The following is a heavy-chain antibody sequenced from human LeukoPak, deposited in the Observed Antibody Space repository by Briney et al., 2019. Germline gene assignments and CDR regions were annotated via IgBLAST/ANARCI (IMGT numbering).Heavy chain of an antibody. V-gene: IGHV3-48*03. J-gene: IGHJ4*02. Sequence: PGGSLRLSCAASGFTFSSYEMNWVRQAPGKGLEWVSYISTSGRTIYHADSVKGRFTISRDNAQNSLYLQMNSLRAEDTAVYYCARGLSVYARTLYYFDSWGQGTLVTVSS. CDR3: ARGLSVYARTLYYFDS. CDR1: GFTFSSYE. D-gene: IGHD2-8*01. CDR2: ISTSGRTI.